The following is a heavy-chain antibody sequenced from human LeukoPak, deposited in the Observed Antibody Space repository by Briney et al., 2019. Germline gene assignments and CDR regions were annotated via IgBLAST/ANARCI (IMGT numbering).Heavy chain of an antibody. J-gene: IGHJ6*02. V-gene: IGHV3-23*01. D-gene: IGHD3-9*01. CDR1: GFTFSNYA. CDR3: ARDQAFDWFYYYYGMDV. CDR2: IGSSVNST. Sequence: GRSLRLACAASGFTFSNYALSWVRQAPGKGLEWVSSIGSSVNSTHYADSVKGRFTISRDNSKNTLYLQMKSLRAEDTAVYCARDQAFDWFYYYYGMDVWGLGTTVIVSS.